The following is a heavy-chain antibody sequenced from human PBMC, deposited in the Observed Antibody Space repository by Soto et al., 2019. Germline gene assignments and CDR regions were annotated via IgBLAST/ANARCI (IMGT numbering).Heavy chain of an antibody. CDR3: ACSHDPGNTIPAY. CDR1: GGTFSSYA. J-gene: IGHJ4*02. CDR2: IIPILGTA. Sequence: QVQLVQSGAEVKKPGSSVKVSCKASGGTFSSYAISWVRQAPGQGLEWMGGIIPILGTANYAQKFQGRVTIAAEESTSTAYMELSSLSSEDTAVYYGACSHDPGNTIPAYWGQGTLVTVSS. D-gene: IGHD3-3*01. V-gene: IGHV1-69*01.